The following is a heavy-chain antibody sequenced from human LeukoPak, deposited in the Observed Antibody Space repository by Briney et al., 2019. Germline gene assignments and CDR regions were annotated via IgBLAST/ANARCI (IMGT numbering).Heavy chain of an antibody. CDR2: IYYSGST. J-gene: IGHJ3*02. V-gene: IGHV4-39*07. D-gene: IGHD6-6*01. CDR1: GGSISSSSYY. Sequence: SETLSLTCTVSGGSISSSSYYWGWIRQPPGKGLEWIGSIYYSGSTYYNPSLKSRVTISVDTSKNQFSLKLSSVTAADTAVYYCANIAAPRFTNLDAFDIWGQGTMVTVSS. CDR3: ANIAAPRFTNLDAFDI.